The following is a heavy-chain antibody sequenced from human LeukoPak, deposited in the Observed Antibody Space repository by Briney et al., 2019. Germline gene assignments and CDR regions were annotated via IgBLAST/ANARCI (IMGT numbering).Heavy chain of an antibody. V-gene: IGHV3-48*02. CDR3: ARDHRSGSGSGKQANDY. D-gene: IGHD3-10*01. Sequence: GGSLRLSCAASGFTFSYYSMNWVRQAPGKGLEWVSYISSSSKTIYYADSVKGRFTISRDNAKKALDLQMNSLRDEDTAVYYCARDHRSGSGSGKQANDYWGQGTLVTVSS. J-gene: IGHJ4*02. CDR2: ISSSSKTI. CDR1: GFTFSYYS.